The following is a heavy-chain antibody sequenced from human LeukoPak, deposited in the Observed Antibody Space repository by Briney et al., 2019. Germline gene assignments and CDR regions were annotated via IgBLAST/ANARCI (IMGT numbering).Heavy chain of an antibody. J-gene: IGHJ4*02. V-gene: IGHV4-59*01. CDR3: ARLLYGGSSAPIDY. CDR2: FYYSGSS. CDR1: GGSISSYY. D-gene: IGHD6-6*01. Sequence: PSETLSLTCTVSGGSISSYYWSWIRQPPGKGLEWIGYFYYSGSSNYNPSLKSRVTISVDTSKNQFSPRLSSVTAADTAVYYCARLLYGGSSAPIDYWGQGTLVTVSS.